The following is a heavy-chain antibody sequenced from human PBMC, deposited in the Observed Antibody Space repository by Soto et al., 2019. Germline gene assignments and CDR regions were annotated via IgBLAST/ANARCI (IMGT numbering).Heavy chain of an antibody. Sequence: ASVKVSCKASGGTFSSYAISWVRQAPGQGLEWMGGIIPIFGTANYAQKFQGRVTITADKSTSTAYMELSSLRSEDTAVYYCAVVKGADSYYYGMDVWGQGTTVTVSS. CDR2: IIPIFGTA. J-gene: IGHJ6*02. D-gene: IGHD2-15*01. CDR1: GGTFSSYA. V-gene: IGHV1-69*06. CDR3: AVVKGADSYYYGMDV.